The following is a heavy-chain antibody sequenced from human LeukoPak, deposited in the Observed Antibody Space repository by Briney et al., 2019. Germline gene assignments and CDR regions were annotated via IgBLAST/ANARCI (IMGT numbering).Heavy chain of an antibody. J-gene: IGHJ5*02. CDR2: ISSSSSYI. Sequence: PAGSLRLSCAASGFTFSSYSMNRVRQGPGKGLKGGTYISSSSSYIYYANSVTGRFTISRDNAKHSLYLQMNSLRAEGTAVYYCARRNDFWFDPWGQGTLVTVSS. CDR3: ARRNDFWFDP. D-gene: IGHD3-3*01. V-gene: IGHV3-21*01. CDR1: GFTFSSYS.